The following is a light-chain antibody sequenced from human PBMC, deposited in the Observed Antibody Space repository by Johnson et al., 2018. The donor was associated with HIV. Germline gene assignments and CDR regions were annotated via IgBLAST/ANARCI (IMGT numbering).Light chain of an antibody. CDR3: GTWDSSLSAGDV. J-gene: IGLJ1*01. Sequence: QSVLTQPPSVSAAPGQQVTISCSGSSSNIGNNYVSWYQQFTGTAPKLLIYDNNKRPSGIPDRFSGSNSATSATLAILGLQPGDEADYHCGTWDSSLSAGDVFVTGTKVTVL. CDR1: SSNIGNNY. CDR2: DNN. V-gene: IGLV1-51*01.